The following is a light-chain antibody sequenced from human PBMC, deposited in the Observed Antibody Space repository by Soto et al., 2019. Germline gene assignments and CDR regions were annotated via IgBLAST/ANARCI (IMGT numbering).Light chain of an antibody. Sequence: AIQMNQSPSSLSASVGDRVTIACRASQGIRNDLGWYQQKPGKAPKLLIYAASNLQSGVPSRFSGRGSGALFTLTISSMQPEDFATYYCLQDHNYPWTFGQGTKVDIK. CDR1: QGIRND. CDR2: AAS. CDR3: LQDHNYPWT. J-gene: IGKJ1*01. V-gene: IGKV1-6*01.